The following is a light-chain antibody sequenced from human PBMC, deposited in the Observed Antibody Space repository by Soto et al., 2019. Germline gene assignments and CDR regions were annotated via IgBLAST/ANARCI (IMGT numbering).Light chain of an antibody. CDR1: QTVTSGY. CDR2: GVS. J-gene: IGKJ4*01. CDR3: QQYNNWPVT. V-gene: IGKV3D-15*01. Sequence: EIVLTQSPDTVSLSPGERATLSCRASQTVTSGYLAWYQQKPGQAPRLLIYGVSTRATGIAARFSGSGSGTEFTLTISGLQSEDFATYYCQQYNNWPVTFGGGTKVDIK.